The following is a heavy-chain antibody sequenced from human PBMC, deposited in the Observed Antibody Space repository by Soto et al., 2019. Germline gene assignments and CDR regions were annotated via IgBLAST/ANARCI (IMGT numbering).Heavy chain of an antibody. J-gene: IGHJ4*02. CDR2: IDPSDSYT. CDR3: ARQRYSGSYSDY. Sequence: GESLKISCKGSGYSFNTHWISWVRQMPGKGLEWMGRIDPSDSYTNYSPSFQGHVTISSDKSISTAYLQWSSLKASDTAMYYRARQRYSGSYSDYWGQGTLVTVSS. D-gene: IGHD1-26*01. CDR1: GYSFNTHW. V-gene: IGHV5-10-1*01.